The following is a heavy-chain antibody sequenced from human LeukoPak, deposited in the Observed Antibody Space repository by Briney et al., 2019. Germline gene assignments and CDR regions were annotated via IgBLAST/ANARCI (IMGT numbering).Heavy chain of an antibody. J-gene: IGHJ3*02. V-gene: IGHV1-3*01. CDR2: INAGNGNT. D-gene: IGHD5-12*01. CDR1: GYTFTSYA. CDR3: ARDLDSGYDFGAFDI. Sequence: ASVKVSCKASGYTFTSYAMNWVRQAPGRRLEWMGWINAGNGNTKYSQKFQGRVTITRDTSASTAYMELSSLRSEDTAVYYCARDLDSGYDFGAFDIWGQGTMVTVSS.